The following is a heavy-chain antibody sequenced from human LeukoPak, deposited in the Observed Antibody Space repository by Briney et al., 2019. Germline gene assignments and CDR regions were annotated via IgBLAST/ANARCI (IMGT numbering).Heavy chain of an antibody. CDR3: ARVGERIAVAGRPFDY. CDR2: IWYDGSNK. J-gene: IGHJ4*02. V-gene: IGHV3-33*01. CDR1: GFTFSSYG. Sequence: GRSLRLSCAASGFTFSSYGMHWVRQAPGKGLEWVAVIWYDGSNKYYADSVKGRFTISRDNSKNTLYLQMSSLRAEDTAVYYCARVGERIAVAGRPFDYWGQGTLVTVPS. D-gene: IGHD6-19*01.